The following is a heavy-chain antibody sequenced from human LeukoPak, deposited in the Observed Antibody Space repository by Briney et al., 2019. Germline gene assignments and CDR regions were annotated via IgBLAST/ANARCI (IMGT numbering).Heavy chain of an antibody. D-gene: IGHD3-10*01. Sequence: PGGSLRLSCAASGFIFSRYDMHWVRQTTGNILEWVSGIGTAGDTYYPGSVKGRFTISRENAENSLYLQMNSLRAGDTAVYYCVRGEPHGSPDYWGQGTLVTVSS. V-gene: IGHV3-13*01. CDR2: IGTAGDT. CDR3: VRGEPHGSPDY. CDR1: GFIFSRYD. J-gene: IGHJ4*02.